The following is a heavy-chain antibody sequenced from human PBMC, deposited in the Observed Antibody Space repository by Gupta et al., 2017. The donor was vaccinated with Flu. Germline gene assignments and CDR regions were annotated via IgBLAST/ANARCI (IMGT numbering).Heavy chain of an antibody. V-gene: IGHV5-51*01. Sequence: EVQLEQSGAEVKKPGESLKIPCKGSGYNFTRNWSGWVRQMPGKGLEWMGFIYPGDSDTRNSPSFQGQVTISADKSISTAYLQWNSLRASDTAMYYCVLSGTYYYIDFWGQGTRVTVSS. CDR2: IYPGDSDT. CDR1: GYNFTRNW. CDR3: VLSGTYYYIDF. J-gene: IGHJ4*02. D-gene: IGHD3-10*01.